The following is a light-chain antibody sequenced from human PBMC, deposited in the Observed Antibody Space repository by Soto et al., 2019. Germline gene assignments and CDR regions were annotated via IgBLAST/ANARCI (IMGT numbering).Light chain of an antibody. CDR3: LRHNFYSTWT. CDR2: AAS. CDR1: QDISNY. J-gene: IGKJ1*01. Sequence: DIQMTQSPSAMSASVGDRVTITCRASQDISNYLAWFQQKPGKVPKRLIYAASILQSGVPSRFSGSGSGTECTLTITNRQPEDSATYYCLRHNFYSTWTFGQGTRVEIK. V-gene: IGKV1-17*03.